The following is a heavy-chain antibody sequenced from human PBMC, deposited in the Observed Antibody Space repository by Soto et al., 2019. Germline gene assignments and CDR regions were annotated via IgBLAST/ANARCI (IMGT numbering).Heavy chain of an antibody. CDR3: ARALGYCSGGSCSPSLDYYYYYGMDV. CDR1: GGTFSSYA. J-gene: IGHJ6*02. Sequence: GASVKVSCKASGGTFSSYAISWVRQAPGQGLEWMGGIIPIFGTANYAQKFQGRVTITADESTSTAYMELSSLRSEDTAVYYCARALGYCSGGSCSPSLDYYYYYGMDVWGQGTTVTVSS. V-gene: IGHV1-69*13. CDR2: IIPIFGTA. D-gene: IGHD2-15*01.